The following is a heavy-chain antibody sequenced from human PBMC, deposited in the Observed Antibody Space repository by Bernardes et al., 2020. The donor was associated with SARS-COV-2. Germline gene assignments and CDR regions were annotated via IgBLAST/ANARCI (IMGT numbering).Heavy chain of an antibody. CDR2: ISAIGGST. CDR1: GFTFSKNA. J-gene: IGHJ3*01. D-gene: IGHD6-6*01. V-gene: IGHV3-23*01. Sequence: VGSLRLSCVASGFTFSKNAMTWVRQVPGKGLEWVSAISAIGGSTYYAESVKGRFTISRDNSRNTLYLEMNSLRAEDTAVYYCSKNAKYSSSSMEVWGQGKLVTGSS. CDR3: SKNAKYSSSSMEV.